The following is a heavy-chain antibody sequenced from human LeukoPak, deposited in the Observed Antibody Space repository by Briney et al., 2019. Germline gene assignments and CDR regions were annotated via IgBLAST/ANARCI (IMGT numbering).Heavy chain of an antibody. V-gene: IGHV3-48*02. D-gene: IGHD4-17*01. Sequence: GGSLRLSCSASGITFSRYPVSWVRQASGKGLEWVSYISGSSSTIYYADSVRGRFTVSRDSAKNSLYLQMNSLRDEDTAVYYCARDGYGDYTFDYWGRGTLVTVSS. CDR3: ARDGYGDYTFDY. CDR1: GITFSRYP. J-gene: IGHJ4*02. CDR2: ISGSSSTI.